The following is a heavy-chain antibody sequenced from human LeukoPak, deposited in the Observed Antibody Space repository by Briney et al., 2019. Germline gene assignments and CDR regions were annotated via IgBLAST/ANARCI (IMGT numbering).Heavy chain of an antibody. CDR1: GYTFTSYG. CDR3: ARTPGSGSYLVYFDY. CDR2: ISAYNGNT. V-gene: IGHV1-18*01. D-gene: IGHD1-26*01. Sequence: ASVKVSCKASGYTFTSYGISWVRQAPGQGLEWMGWISAYNGNTNYAQKLQGRVTMTTDTSTSTAYMELRSLRSDDTAVYYCARTPGSGSYLVYFDYWGQGTLVTVSS. J-gene: IGHJ4*02.